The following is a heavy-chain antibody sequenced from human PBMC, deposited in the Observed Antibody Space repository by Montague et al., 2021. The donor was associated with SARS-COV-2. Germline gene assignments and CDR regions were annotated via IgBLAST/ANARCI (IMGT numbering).Heavy chain of an antibody. D-gene: IGHD6-19*01. J-gene: IGHJ4*02. CDR3: SRVVVDASGWDYFDY. CDR1: GDSISRNY. CDR2: HYNSWST. Sequence: SETLSLTCTVSGDSISRNYWCWIRQPPGKGLEWMGYHYNSWSTNYSHTPKSRIAMSVDPSENQFPLKLFSVTAADTAVYYCSRVVVDASGWDYFDYWGQGALVTVSS. V-gene: IGHV4-59*12.